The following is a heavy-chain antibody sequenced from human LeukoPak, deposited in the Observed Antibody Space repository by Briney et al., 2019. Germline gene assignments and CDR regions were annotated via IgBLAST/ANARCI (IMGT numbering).Heavy chain of an antibody. CDR3: AKDRSSGWNSFFDY. CDR1: GVTLSTYA. Sequence: GGSLRLSCAASGVTLSTYAMSWARQAPGKGLEWVSGISSSGSGGNTYYADSVKGRFTISRDNSKNTLYLQMNSLRAEDTAVYYCAKDRSSGWNSFFDYWGQGTLVTASS. D-gene: IGHD6-19*01. V-gene: IGHV3-23*01. J-gene: IGHJ4*02. CDR2: ISSSGSGGNT.